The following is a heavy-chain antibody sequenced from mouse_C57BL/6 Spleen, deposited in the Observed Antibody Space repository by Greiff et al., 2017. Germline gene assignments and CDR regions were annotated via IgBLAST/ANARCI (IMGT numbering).Heavy chain of an antibody. CDR2: IDPSDSYT. D-gene: IGHD1-1*01. J-gene: IGHJ3*01. CDR1: GYTFTSYW. Sequence: QVQFQQPGAELVMPGASVKLSCKASGYTFTSYWMHWVKQRPGQGLEWIGEIDPSDSYTNYNQKFKGKSTLTVDKSSSTAYMQLSSLTSEDSAVYYCAREGITTVVPFAYWGQGALVTVSA. CDR3: AREGITTVVPFAY. V-gene: IGHV1-69*01.